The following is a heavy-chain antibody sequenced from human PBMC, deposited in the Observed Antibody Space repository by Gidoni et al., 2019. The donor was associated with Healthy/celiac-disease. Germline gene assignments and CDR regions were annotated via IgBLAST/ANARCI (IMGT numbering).Heavy chain of an antibody. V-gene: IGHV3-30*03. D-gene: IGHD6-19*01. CDR1: GFTFSSYG. Sequence: GFTFSSYGMHWVRQAPGKGLEWVAVISYDGSNKYYADSVKGRFTISRDNSKNTLYLQMNSLRAEDTAVYYCARARGLRQWLVLDYLGQGTLVTVSS. CDR2: ISYDGSNK. J-gene: IGHJ4*02. CDR3: ARARGLRQWLVLDY.